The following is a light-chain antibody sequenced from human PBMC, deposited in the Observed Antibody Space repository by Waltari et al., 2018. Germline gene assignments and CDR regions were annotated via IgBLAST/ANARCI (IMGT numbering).Light chain of an antibody. V-gene: IGLV1-44*01. CDR3: AAWDDSLNGPVV. Sequence: QSVLTQPPSASGTPGQRVTISCSGSSSNIGSNTVNWYQQLPGTAPKLLIYSNNQRPSGVPDRCSGSKPGTSASLAISGLQSEDEADYYWAAWDDSLNGPVVFGGGTELTVL. CDR1: SSNIGSNT. CDR2: SNN. J-gene: IGLJ2*01.